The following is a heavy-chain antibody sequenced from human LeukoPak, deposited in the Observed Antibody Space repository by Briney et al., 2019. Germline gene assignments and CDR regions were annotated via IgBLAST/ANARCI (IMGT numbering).Heavy chain of an antibody. CDR2: ISAYNGDT. V-gene: IGHV1-18*01. Sequence: GASVKVSCKASGYNFPNYGITWVRQAPGQGLEWMGWISAYNGDTNYAQKLRGRVTLTTDTSTSTAYLELRSLRSDDTAAYYCARGGPPGGSGSYSDYWGQGTLVTVSS. CDR3: ARGGPPGGSGSYSDY. J-gene: IGHJ4*02. D-gene: IGHD1-26*01. CDR1: GYNFPNYG.